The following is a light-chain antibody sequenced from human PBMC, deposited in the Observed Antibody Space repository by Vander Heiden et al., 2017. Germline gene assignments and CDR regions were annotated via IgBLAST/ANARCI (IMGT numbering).Light chain of an antibody. CDR1: ISDIGGYKY. V-gene: IGLV2-14*01. J-gene: IGLJ1*01. Sequence: SALTQPASVSASPGQSITISCTGTISDIGGYKYVSWYQQTPGKAPKLMIYEVSHRPSGVSDRFSASKSGNTASLTISGVQSEDEADYYCLSYTSSGSYVFGTGTEVTVL. CDR3: LSYTSSGSYV. CDR2: EVS.